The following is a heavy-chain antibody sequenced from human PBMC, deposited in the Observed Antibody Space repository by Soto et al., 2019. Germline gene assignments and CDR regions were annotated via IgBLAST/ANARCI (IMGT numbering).Heavy chain of an antibody. D-gene: IGHD3-22*01. V-gene: IGHV1-69*13. CDR3: ASPIRYYYERGGQSAWFDP. CDR1: GGTFSSYA. J-gene: IGHJ5*02. CDR2: IIPIFGTA. Sequence: SVKVSCKASGGTFSSYAISWVRQAPGQGLEWMGGIIPIFGTANYTQKFQGRVTITAHESTSTAYMELSSLSSDDTAVYYCASPIRYYYERGGQSAWFDPWGQGTLVTVSS.